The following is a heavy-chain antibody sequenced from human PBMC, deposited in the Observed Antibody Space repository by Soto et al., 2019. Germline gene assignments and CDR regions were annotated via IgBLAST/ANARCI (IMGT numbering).Heavy chain of an antibody. Sequence: SETLSLTCAVSGGSISSSNWWSWVRQPPGKGLEWIGEIYHSGSTNYNLSLKSRVTISVDNSKNQFSLKLNSVTAADTAVYFCARGSTGLLDYWGQGTLVTVSS. J-gene: IGHJ4*02. CDR2: IYHSGST. D-gene: IGHD2-8*02. CDR3: ARGSTGLLDY. V-gene: IGHV4-4*02. CDR1: GGSISSSNW.